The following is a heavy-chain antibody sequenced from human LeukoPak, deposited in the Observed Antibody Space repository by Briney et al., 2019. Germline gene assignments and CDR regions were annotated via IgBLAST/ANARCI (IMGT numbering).Heavy chain of an antibody. J-gene: IGHJ3*02. D-gene: IGHD2-2*01. V-gene: IGHV3-48*01. CDR1: GFTFSSYA. CDR2: ISSSGSII. CDR3: ATYCSSTTCRDASDI. Sequence: GWSLRLSCAASGFTFSSYAMSWVRQAPGKGLEWVSYISSSGSIIHYADSMKGRCTISRDDAKNSLSLQVDSLRAEDTAMYYCATYCSSTTCRDASDIWGQGTMVTVSS.